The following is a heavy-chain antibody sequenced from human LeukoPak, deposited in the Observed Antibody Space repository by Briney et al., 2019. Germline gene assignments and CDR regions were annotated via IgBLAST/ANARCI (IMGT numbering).Heavy chain of an antibody. Sequence: QSGGSLRLSCAASGFTFSSYAMSWVRQAPGKGLEWVSAISGSGGSTYYADSVKGRFTISRDNSKNTLYLQMNSLRAEDTAVYYCAKDQLGRYNWNYYIWDGWGQGTLVTVSS. CDR2: ISGSGGST. V-gene: IGHV3-23*01. CDR1: GFTFSSYA. CDR3: AKDQLGRYNWNYYIWDG. J-gene: IGHJ4*02. D-gene: IGHD1-7*01.